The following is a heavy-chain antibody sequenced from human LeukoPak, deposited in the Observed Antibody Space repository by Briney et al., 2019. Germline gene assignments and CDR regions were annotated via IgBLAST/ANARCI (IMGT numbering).Heavy chain of an antibody. J-gene: IGHJ5*02. CDR3: AKEGTPQVSTWYDL. V-gene: IGHV3-48*01. CDR1: GFTFSDYA. Sequence: GESLKISCTASGFTFSDYAMNWVRQAPGKGLEWVSHISHSGSTIYYSDSVKGRFTISRDNPRNTLYLQMNILRTEDTAVYYCAKEGTPQVSTWYDLWGQGTQVIVSS. D-gene: IGHD3-10*01. CDR2: ISHSGSTI.